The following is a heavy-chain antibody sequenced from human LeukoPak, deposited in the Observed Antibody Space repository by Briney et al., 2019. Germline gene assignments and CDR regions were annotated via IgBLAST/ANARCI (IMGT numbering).Heavy chain of an antibody. D-gene: IGHD3-22*01. CDR1: GYSITSYW. CDR3: ARLPDSSGYFFFDY. J-gene: IGHJ4*02. CDR2: IYPGDSDT. V-gene: IGHV5-51*01. Sequence: GESLKISCKGSGYSITSYWIGWVRQMPGKGLEWMGIIYPGDSDTRYSPSFQGQVTISADKSISTAYLRWSSLKASDTAMYYCARLPDSSGYFFFDYWGQGTLVTVSS.